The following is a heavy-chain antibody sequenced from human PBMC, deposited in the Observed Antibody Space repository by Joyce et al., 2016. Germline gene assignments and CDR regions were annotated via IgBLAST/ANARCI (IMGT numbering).Heavy chain of an antibody. D-gene: IGHD2-2*01. CDR3: ARDEIGVGAIDS. J-gene: IGHJ4*02. Sequence: EVQMVESGGGFVQPGGSLRLSCAASAFTLSNYEMNWVRQAPGKGLEWISFISSSGDNTYYADSVKGRFTISRDNAKNSLFLQLNSLRAEDTAVYYCARDEIGVGAIDSWGQGTLVTVSS. CDR1: AFTLSNYE. CDR2: ISSSGDNT. V-gene: IGHV3-48*03.